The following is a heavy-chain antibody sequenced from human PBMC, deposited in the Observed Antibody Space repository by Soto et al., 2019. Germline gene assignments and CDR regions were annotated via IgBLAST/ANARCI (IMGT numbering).Heavy chain of an antibody. J-gene: IGHJ6*02. CDR2: ISSSSSYI. D-gene: IGHD2-21*02. V-gene: IGHV3-21*01. Sequence: GGSLRLSCAASGFTFSSYSMNWVRKAPGKGLEWVSSISSSSSYIYYADSVKGRFTISRDNAKNSLYLQMNSLRAEDTAVYYCARGSVVVTAHDYYNYGMDVWCQGTTVTVSS. CDR1: GFTFSSYS. CDR3: ARGSVVVTAHDYYNYGMDV.